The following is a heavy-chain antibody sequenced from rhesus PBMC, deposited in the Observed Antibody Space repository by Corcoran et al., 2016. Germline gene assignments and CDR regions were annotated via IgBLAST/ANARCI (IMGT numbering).Heavy chain of an antibody. D-gene: IGHD2-2*01. J-gene: IGHJ4*01. CDR1: GGSISDSYY. CDR3: ARHYASWSHLDY. V-gene: IGHV4S7*01. Sequence: QVQLQESGPGLVKPSETLSLTCAVSGGSISDSYYWNWIRQPPGKGLEWIGNSYGTSGTPYYNPTLKSRVTISKHTSKNQFSLKLSSVTAADTAMYYCARHYASWSHLDYWGQGVLVTVSS. CDR2: SYGTSGTP.